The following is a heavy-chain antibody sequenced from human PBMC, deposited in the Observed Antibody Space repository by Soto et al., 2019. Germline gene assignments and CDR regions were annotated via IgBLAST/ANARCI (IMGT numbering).Heavy chain of an antibody. V-gene: IGHV3-21*01. D-gene: IGHD5-12*01. CDR1: GFTFSSYS. Sequence: GGSLRLSCAASGFTFSSYSMNWVRQAPGKGLEWVSSISSSSSYIYYADSVKGRFTISRDNAKNSLYLQMNSLRAEDTAVYYCARDERGYDSCFDYWGQGTLVTVSS. J-gene: IGHJ4*02. CDR2: ISSSSSYI. CDR3: ARDERGYDSCFDY.